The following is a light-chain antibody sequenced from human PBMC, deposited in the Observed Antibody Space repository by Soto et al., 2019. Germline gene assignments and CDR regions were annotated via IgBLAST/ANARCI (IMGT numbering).Light chain of an antibody. Sequence: QPVLTQPSSASGTPGQRVTTSCSGSSSNIGSNYVYWYQQLPGTAPKLLIYRNNQRPSGVPDRFSGSKSGTSASLAISGLRSEDEADYYCASWDDSLSGVVFGGWTKLTVL. J-gene: IGLJ2*01. CDR3: ASWDDSLSGVV. CDR1: SSNIGSNY. V-gene: IGLV1-47*01. CDR2: RNN.